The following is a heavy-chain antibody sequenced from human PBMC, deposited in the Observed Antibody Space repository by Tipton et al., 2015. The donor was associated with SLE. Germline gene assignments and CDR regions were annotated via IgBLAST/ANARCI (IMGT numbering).Heavy chain of an antibody. J-gene: IGHJ2*01. V-gene: IGHV4-34*10. Sequence: TLSLTCTVYGGSFSGYYWSWIRQPPGKGLEWIGESHQSGTTNYHPSLGSRVTMSLDASRRQVSLRLKSVTAADTAVYYCARGSDGDYVRFFDVWGPGTLVTVSS. D-gene: IGHD4-17*01. CDR3: ARGSDGDYVRFFDV. CDR1: GGSFSGYY. CDR2: SHQSGTT.